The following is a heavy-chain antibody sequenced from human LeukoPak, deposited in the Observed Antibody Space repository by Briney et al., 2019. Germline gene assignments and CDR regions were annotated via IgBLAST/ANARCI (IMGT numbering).Heavy chain of an antibody. V-gene: IGHV3-23*01. CDR3: AKTSRFMVRGVTNWFDP. CDR1: GFTFSSYA. CDR2: ISGSGGST. Sequence: GGSLRLSCAASGFTFSSYAMSWVRQAPGKGLEWVSAISGSGGSTYYADSVKGRFTISRDNSKNTLYLQMNSLRAADTAVYYCAKTSRFMVRGVTNWFDPWGQGTLVTVSS. D-gene: IGHD3-10*01. J-gene: IGHJ5*02.